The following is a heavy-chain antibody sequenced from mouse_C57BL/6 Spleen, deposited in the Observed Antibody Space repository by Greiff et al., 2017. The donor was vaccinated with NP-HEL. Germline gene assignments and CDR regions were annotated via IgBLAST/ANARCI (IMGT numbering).Heavy chain of an antibody. CDR3: TGYLLWLRYAMDY. CDR2: IRLKSDNYAT. V-gene: IGHV6-3*01. CDR1: GFTFSNYW. Sequence: EVKLMESGGGLVQPGGSMKLSCVASGFTFSNYWMNWVRQSPEKGLEWVAQIRLKSDNYATHYAESVKGRFTISRDDSKSSVYLQMNNLRAEDTGIYYCTGYLLWLRYAMDYWGQGTSVTVSS. D-gene: IGHD2-2*01. J-gene: IGHJ4*01.